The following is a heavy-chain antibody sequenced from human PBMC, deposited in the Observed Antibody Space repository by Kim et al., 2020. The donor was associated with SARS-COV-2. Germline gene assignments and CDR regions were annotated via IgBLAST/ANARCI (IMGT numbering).Heavy chain of an antibody. J-gene: IGHJ3*01. D-gene: IGHD1-20*01. Sequence: SSRYIYYAESLKGRFTITRDNAKNSLYLQMNSMRAEDTAVYYCATITDFNWGQGTMVTVSS. CDR2: SSRYI. CDR3: ATITDFN. V-gene: IGHV3-21*01.